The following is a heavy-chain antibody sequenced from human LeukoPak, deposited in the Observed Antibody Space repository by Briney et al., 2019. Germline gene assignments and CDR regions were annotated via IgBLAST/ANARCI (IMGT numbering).Heavy chain of an antibody. Sequence: ASVKVSCKASGYTFTSYYMHWVRQAPGQGLEWMGIINPSGGSTSYAQKFQGRVTITADKSTSTAYMELSSLRSEDTAVYYCARMGESGSWYFDYWGQGTLVTVSS. V-gene: IGHV1-46*01. CDR3: ARMGESGSWYFDY. D-gene: IGHD3-10*01. CDR2: INPSGGST. J-gene: IGHJ4*02. CDR1: GYTFTSYY.